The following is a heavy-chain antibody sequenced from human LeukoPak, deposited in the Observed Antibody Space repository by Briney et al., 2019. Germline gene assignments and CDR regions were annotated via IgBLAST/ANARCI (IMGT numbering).Heavy chain of an antibody. Sequence: GGSLRLPCAASGFTFSSYAMHWVRQAPGKGLEWVAVISYDGSNKYYADSVKGRFTISRDNSKNTLYLQMNSLRAEDTAVYYCARDPAAPYYYYYYGMDVWGQGTTVTVSS. CDR1: GFTFSSYA. D-gene: IGHD2-15*01. J-gene: IGHJ6*02. CDR2: ISYDGSNK. CDR3: ARDPAAPYYYYYYGMDV. V-gene: IGHV3-30*04.